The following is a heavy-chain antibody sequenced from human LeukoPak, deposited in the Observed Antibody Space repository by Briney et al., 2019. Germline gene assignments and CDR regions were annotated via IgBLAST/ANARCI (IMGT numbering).Heavy chain of an antibody. Sequence: PGGSLTLSCAASGFTFSSYAMNWVRQAPGKGLEWVSSISSSSSHIYYADSVKGRFTISRDNTRNSLYLQMNSLRAEDMAVYYCARGYCGGDCYGDWGQGTLVTVSS. D-gene: IGHD2-21*02. CDR2: ISSSSSHI. CDR3: ARGYCGGDCYGD. V-gene: IGHV3-21*01. CDR1: GFTFSSYA. J-gene: IGHJ1*01.